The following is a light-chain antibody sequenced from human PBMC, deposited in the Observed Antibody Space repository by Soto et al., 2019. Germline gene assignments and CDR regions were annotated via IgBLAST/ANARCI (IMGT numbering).Light chain of an antibody. Sequence: DIQITHSPSTLSASVGDRFTITCRASQNIRTWLSWYQQKPGKAPNLLIFDASSLHSGVPSRFSGSGSGTEFTLTITSLQPDDFATYYCQHYNPYSGPFGQGTKVDIK. CDR3: QHYNPYSGP. V-gene: IGKV1-5*01. J-gene: IGKJ1*01. CDR2: DAS. CDR1: QNIRTW.